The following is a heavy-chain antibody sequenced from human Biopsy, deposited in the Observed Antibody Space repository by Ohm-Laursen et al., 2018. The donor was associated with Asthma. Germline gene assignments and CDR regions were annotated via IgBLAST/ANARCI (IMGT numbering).Heavy chain of an antibody. D-gene: IGHD3-9*01. Sequence: DSVKVSCKASGYNFIGFAIHWVRQAPGQRLEWMGWVNTGNGDTKYSQKFQGRVTITRDTSASTAYMELRSLRSEDTATYYCARTYYDFLTGQVKDVFGVWGQGTMVTVSS. J-gene: IGHJ3*01. CDR1: GYNFIGFA. CDR3: ARTYYDFLTGQVKDVFGV. CDR2: VNTGNGDT. V-gene: IGHV1-3*04.